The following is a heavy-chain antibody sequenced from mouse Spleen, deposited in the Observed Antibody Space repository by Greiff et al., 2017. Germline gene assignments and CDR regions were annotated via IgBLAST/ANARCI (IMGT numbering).Heavy chain of an antibody. CDR2: IYTGDGDT. CDR3: ARGWDGGYFDY. D-gene: IGHD4-1*01. Sequence: QVQLQQSGPELVKPGASVKISCKASGYAFSSSWMNWVKQRPGKGLEWIGRIYTGDGDTNYNGKFKGKATLTADKSSSTANMQLSSLTSEDSAVYICARGWDGGYFDYWGQGTTLTVSS. V-gene: IGHV1-82*01. J-gene: IGHJ2*01. CDR1: GYAFSSSW.